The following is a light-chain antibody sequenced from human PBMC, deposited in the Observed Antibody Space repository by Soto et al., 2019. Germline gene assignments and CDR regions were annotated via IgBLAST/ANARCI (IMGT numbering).Light chain of an antibody. CDR1: QSISTW. Sequence: DIQMTQSPSTLSASVGDSVTITCRASQSISTWLAWYQQKPGKAPKLLIYDASSLEGGVPSRFSGSGSGTEFTLTISGLQPDDFATYYRQQYNSFSWTFGQGTKVDI. CDR3: QQYNSFSWT. V-gene: IGKV1-5*01. J-gene: IGKJ1*01. CDR2: DAS.